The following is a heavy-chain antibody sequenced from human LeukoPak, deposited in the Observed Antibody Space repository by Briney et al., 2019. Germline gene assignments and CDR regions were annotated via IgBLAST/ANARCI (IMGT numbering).Heavy chain of an antibody. CDR2: MNPNSGNT. CDR1: GYTFTSYD. J-gene: IGHJ6*02. D-gene: IGHD3-3*01. CDR3: ARVPAMARSLEWLPGGDYYYYYGMDV. Sequence: GASVKVSCKASGYTFTSYDINWVRQATGQGLEWMGWMNPNSGNTGYAQKFQGRVTMTRNTSISTAYMELSGLRSEDTAVYYCARVPAMARSLEWLPGGDYYYYYGMDVWGQGTTVTVSS. V-gene: IGHV1-8*02.